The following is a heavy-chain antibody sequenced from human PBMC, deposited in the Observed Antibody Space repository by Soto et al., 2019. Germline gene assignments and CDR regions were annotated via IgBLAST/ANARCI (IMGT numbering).Heavy chain of an antibody. Sequence: QVQLVESGGGVVQPGRSLRLSCAASGFTFSSYGMHWVRQAPGKGLEWVAVVWYDGSNKYYADSVRGRFSISRDNSKNTLYLQMNSLRAEDTAVYYCARVKATVTDPPDYWGQGTLVTVSS. CDR2: VWYDGSNK. J-gene: IGHJ4*02. CDR3: ARVKATVTDPPDY. V-gene: IGHV3-33*01. D-gene: IGHD4-17*01. CDR1: GFTFSSYG.